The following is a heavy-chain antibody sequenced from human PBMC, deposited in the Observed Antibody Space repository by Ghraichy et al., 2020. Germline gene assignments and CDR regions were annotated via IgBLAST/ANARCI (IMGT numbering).Heavy chain of an antibody. J-gene: IGHJ6*02. CDR1: GGSFSGYY. CDR3: ARYGVYYYGMDV. V-gene: IGHV4-34*01. D-gene: IGHD4/OR15-4a*01. CDR2: INHSGST. Sequence: SETLSLTCAVYGGSFSGYYWSWIRQPPGKGLEWIGEINHSGSTNYNPSLKSRVTISVDTSKNQFSLKLSSVTAADTAVYYCARYGVYYYGMDVWGQGTTVTVSS.